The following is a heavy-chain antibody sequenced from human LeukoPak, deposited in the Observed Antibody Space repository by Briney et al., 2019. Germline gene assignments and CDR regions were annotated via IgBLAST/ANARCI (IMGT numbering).Heavy chain of an antibody. CDR3: ARDLWNYLIDY. J-gene: IGHJ4*02. V-gene: IGHV3-7*03. Sequence: GGSLRLSCAASGFTFSSYWVSWVRQAPGKGLEWVANIKQDGSEKYYVDSVKGRFTISRDNAKNSLYLQMNSLRAEDTAVYYCARDLWNYLIDYWGQGTLVTVSS. CDR1: GFTFSSYW. D-gene: IGHD1-7*01. CDR2: IKQDGSEK.